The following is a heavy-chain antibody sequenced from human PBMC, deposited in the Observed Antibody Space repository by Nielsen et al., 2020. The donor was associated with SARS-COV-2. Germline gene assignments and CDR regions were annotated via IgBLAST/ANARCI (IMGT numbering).Heavy chain of an antibody. D-gene: IGHD6-19*01. Sequence: ASVKVSCKASGYSFSSISINWVRQAPGQGLEWMGLISTPTGNPTYAQGFTGRFVLSLDHSVSTAYLEITSLRGEDTAVYYCATEPAVAGQGRLDYWGQGSLVTVST. CDR2: ISTPTGNP. CDR1: GYSFSSIS. J-gene: IGHJ4*02. V-gene: IGHV7-4-1*02. CDR3: ATEPAVAGQGRLDY.